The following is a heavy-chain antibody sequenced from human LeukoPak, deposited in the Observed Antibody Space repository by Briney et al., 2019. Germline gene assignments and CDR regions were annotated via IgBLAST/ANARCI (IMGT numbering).Heavy chain of an antibody. J-gene: IGHJ6*03. CDR2: ISGSGGST. CDR3: ARQGYCSSTSCYPSYYYYYYMDV. Sequence: GGSLRLSCAASGFTFSSYGMSWVRQAPGKGLEWVSAISGSGGSTYYADSVKGRFTISRDNAKNSLYLQMNSLRAEDTALYYCARQGYCSSTSCYPSYYYYYYMDVWGKGTTVTVSS. D-gene: IGHD2-2*01. V-gene: IGHV3-23*01. CDR1: GFTFSSYG.